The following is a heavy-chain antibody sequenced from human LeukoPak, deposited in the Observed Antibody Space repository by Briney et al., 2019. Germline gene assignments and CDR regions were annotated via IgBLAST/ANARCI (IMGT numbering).Heavy chain of an antibody. V-gene: IGHV6-1*01. D-gene: IGHD3-22*01. CDR3: AKVHLTYYYDSSGYGFQDY. J-gene: IGHJ4*02. CDR2: TYYRSKWYN. Sequence: SQTLSLTCAISGDSVSSNSAAWNWIRQSPSRGLEWLGRTYYRSKWYNDYAVSVKSRITINPDTSKNQFSLQLNSVTPEDTAVYYCAKVHLTYYYDSSGYGFQDYWGQGTLVTVSS. CDR1: GDSVSSNSAA.